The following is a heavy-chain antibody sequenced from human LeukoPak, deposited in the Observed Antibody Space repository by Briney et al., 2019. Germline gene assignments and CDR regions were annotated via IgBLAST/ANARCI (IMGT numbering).Heavy chain of an antibody. V-gene: IGHV3-23*01. J-gene: IGHJ5*02. D-gene: IGHD5-24*01. CDR2: ISGSGGST. Sequence: GGSLRLPCAASGFTFSSYAMSWVRQAPGKGLEGVSAISGSGGSTYYADSVKGRFTISRDNYKNTLYLQMNSLRAEDTAVYYCARKMATKPFDPWGQGTLVTVSS. CDR1: GFTFSSYA. CDR3: ARKMATKPFDP.